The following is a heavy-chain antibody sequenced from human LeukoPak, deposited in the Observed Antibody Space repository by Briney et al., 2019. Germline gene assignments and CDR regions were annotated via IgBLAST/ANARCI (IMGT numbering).Heavy chain of an antibody. J-gene: IGHJ4*02. CDR2: ISSSSSYI. D-gene: IGHD2-15*01. V-gene: IGHV3-21*01. CDR3: ARAPHPYCSGGNCIYFDY. CDR1: GFTFSSYS. Sequence: GGSLRLSCAASGFTFSSYSMNWVRQAPGKGLEWVSSISSSSSYIYYTDSVKGRFTLSRDNAKKSLYLQMNSLRAEDAAVYYCARAPHPYCSGGNCIYFDYWGQGTLVTVSS.